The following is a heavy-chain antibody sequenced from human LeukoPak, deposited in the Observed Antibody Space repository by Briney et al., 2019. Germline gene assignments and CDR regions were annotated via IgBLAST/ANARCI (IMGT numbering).Heavy chain of an antibody. J-gene: IGHJ2*01. CDR2: INHGGST. D-gene: IGHD6-13*01. Sequence: PSETLSLTCAVHGGSFSGDFWSWIRQSPGKGLEWIGEINHGGSTTYNPSLQSRVTMSVDTSTNQISLKLTSVTAADTAVYYCARVYYSSSYDYWYFDLWGRGTLVTVSS. CDR1: GGSFSGDF. CDR3: ARVYYSSSYDYWYFDL. V-gene: IGHV4-34*01.